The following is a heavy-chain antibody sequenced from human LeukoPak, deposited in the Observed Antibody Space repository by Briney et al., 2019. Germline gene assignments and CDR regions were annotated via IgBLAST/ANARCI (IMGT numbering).Heavy chain of an antibody. D-gene: IGHD5-12*01. CDR3: AKDRVPDSGYDIDY. V-gene: IGHV3-23*03. CDR2: IYGGGGVI. Sequence: PGGSLRLSCAASGFTFSGYGMYCVRHAPRKGLEWVAGIYGGGGVIKYADSVKGRFTSSRDNSENILYLQMDSLRVEDTAMYYCAKDRVPDSGYDIDYWGQGNLVTVSS. J-gene: IGHJ4*02. CDR1: GFTFSGYG.